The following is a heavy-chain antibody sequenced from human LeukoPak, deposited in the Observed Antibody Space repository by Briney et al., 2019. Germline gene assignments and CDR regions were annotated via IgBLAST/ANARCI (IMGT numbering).Heavy chain of an antibody. CDR1: GGSIISSDDYY. CDR3: ARRYYSAWFDP. Sequence: SETLSVTCTVSGGSIISSDDYYWGWIRQPPGKGLEYIGTMSYSGSTYNNPSLKSRVTISVDASKNQFSLKLRSVTAADTAVYYCARRYYSAWFDPWGQGTLVTVSS. V-gene: IGHV4-39*01. CDR2: MSYSGST. J-gene: IGHJ5*02. D-gene: IGHD3-22*01.